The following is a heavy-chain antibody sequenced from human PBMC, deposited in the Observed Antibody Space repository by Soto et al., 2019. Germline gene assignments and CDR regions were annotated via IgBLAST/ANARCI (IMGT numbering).Heavy chain of an antibody. J-gene: IGHJ4*02. Sequence: GGSLRLSCAASGFTFSSYGMHWVRQAPGKGLEWVAVIWYDGSNKYYADSVKGRFTISGDNSKNTLYLQMNSLRAEDTAVYYCASTYGRYSSSWYDLFDYWGQGTLVTVSS. CDR3: ASTYGRYSSSWYDLFDY. D-gene: IGHD6-13*01. V-gene: IGHV3-33*01. CDR2: IWYDGSNK. CDR1: GFTFSSYG.